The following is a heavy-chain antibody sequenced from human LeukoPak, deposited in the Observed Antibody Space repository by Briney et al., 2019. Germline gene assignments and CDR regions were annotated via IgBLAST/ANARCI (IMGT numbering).Heavy chain of an antibody. CDR3: ARDPGGNWNDSDY. V-gene: IGHV3-53*01. D-gene: IGHD1-20*01. CDR2: IYSGGST. CDR1: GFTVSSNY. J-gene: IGHJ4*02. Sequence: GGSLRLSCAASGFTVSSNYMSWVRQAPGKGLEWVSVIYSGGSTYYADSVKSRFTISRDNSKNTLYLQMNSLRAEDTAVYYCARDPGGNWNDSDYWGQGTLVTVSS.